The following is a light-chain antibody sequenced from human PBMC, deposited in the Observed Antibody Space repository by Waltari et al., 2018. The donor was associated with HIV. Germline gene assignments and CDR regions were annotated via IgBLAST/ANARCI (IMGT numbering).Light chain of an antibody. CDR2: GGS. Sequence: EIIMTQSPLTLSVSPGDRVTLSCRASETIHNNLAWYQQKPGHAPRLLIYGGSTRATGIPARFSGSGSGTDFSLTISSLQSEDFAVYYCQHYDNWPPWTFGQGTTVESK. CDR3: QHYDNWPPWT. V-gene: IGKV3-15*01. CDR1: ETIHNN. J-gene: IGKJ1*01.